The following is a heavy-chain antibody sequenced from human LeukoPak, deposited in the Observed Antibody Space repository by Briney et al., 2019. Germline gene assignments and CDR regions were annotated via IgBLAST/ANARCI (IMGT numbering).Heavy chain of an antibody. J-gene: IGHJ3*02. Sequence: SETLSLTCAVSGYSISSGYYWGWIRQPPGKGLEWIGSIYHSGSTYYNPSLKSRVTISVDTSKNQFSLKLSSVTAADTAVYYCARPYYDFWSACALDIWGQGTMVTVSS. CDR1: GYSISSGYY. D-gene: IGHD3-3*01. CDR3: ARPYYDFWSACALDI. CDR2: IYHSGST. V-gene: IGHV4-38-2*01.